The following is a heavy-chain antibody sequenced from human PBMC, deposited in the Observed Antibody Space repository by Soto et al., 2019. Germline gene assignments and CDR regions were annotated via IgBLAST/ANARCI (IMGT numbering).Heavy chain of an antibody. CDR2: IGTAGDT. Sequence: PGGSLRLSCAASGLTFSSYDMQWVRQATGKGLEWVSAIGTAGDTYYLGSVKGRFTISRENAKNSLYLQMNSLRAGDTAVYYCARSPPGGYHYYYGLDVWGQGTTVTVSS. D-gene: IGHD3-22*01. V-gene: IGHV3-13*04. CDR3: ARSPPGGYHYYYGLDV. J-gene: IGHJ6*02. CDR1: GLTFSSYD.